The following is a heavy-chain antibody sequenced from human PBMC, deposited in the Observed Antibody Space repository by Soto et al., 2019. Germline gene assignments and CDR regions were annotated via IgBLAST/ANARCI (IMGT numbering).Heavy chain of an antibody. CDR1: GGSISSYY. J-gene: IGHJ6*03. Sequence: SETLSLTCTVSGGSISSYYWSWIRQPPGKGLEWIGYIYYSGSTNYNPSLKSRVTISVDTSKNQFSLKLSSVTAADTAVYYCARLTKREDTAMVWGYYYYMDVWGKGTTVTVSS. V-gene: IGHV4-59*08. CDR3: ARLTKREDTAMVWGYYYYMDV. CDR2: IYYSGST. D-gene: IGHD5-18*01.